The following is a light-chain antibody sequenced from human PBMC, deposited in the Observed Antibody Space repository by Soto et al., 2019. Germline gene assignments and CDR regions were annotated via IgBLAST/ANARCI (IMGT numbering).Light chain of an antibody. CDR2: AAS. CDR3: QQYNSYPRT. Sequence: DIQMNQSPSSQSVSVGDRVTITCRASQDIGSSLGWFQQKPGKAPKSLIYAASTLQVGVPSRFSSSGSGTDFILTISSLQPEDFATYYCQQYNSYPRTFGQGTKVEIK. CDR1: QDIGSS. V-gene: IGKV1-16*01. J-gene: IGKJ1*01.